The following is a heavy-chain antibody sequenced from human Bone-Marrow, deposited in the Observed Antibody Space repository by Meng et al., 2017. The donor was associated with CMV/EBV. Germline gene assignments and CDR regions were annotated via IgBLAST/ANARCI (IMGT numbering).Heavy chain of an antibody. CDR2: VDPEDGET. CDR3: AKLPGYSSSWADY. D-gene: IGHD6-13*01. CDR1: GYPYTDQQ. Sequence: NVYGYPYTDQQMHWAQAAPEEGVEWMGRVDPEDGETIYASKFHGRVTITADTSTDTAYMELSSLRPEDTAVYYCAKLPGYSSSWADYWGQGTLVTVSS. V-gene: IGHV1-69-2*01. J-gene: IGHJ4*02.